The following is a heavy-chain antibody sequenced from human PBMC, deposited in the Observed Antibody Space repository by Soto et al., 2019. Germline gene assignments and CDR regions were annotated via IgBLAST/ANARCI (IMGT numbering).Heavy chain of an antibody. V-gene: IGHV5-10-1*01. D-gene: IGHD6-6*01. Sequence: GEALKISCKGSGYSFTSYWISWVRQRPGKGLEWMGRIDSSDSYTNYSPSFQGHVTISADKSISTAYLQWSSLKASDTAMYYCARQGIAARPPHYYYGMDVWGQGTTVTVSS. CDR2: IDSSDSYT. CDR3: ARQGIAARPPHYYYGMDV. J-gene: IGHJ6*02. CDR1: GYSFTSYW.